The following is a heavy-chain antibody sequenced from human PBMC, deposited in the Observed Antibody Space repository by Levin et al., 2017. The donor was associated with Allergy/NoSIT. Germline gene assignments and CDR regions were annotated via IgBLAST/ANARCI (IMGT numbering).Heavy chain of an antibody. CDR3: ARDHRNGLGGMDV. V-gene: IGHV4-30-4*01. Sequence: SQTLSLTCTVSGDSINNGDDYWSWIRQPPGKGLEWIGYIYYSGNTYYNPSLKSRLTISLDTSKNQFSLKLTSVTAADTAVYYCARDHRNGLGGMDVWGQGTTVTVSS. D-gene: IGHD7-27*01. CDR1: GDSINNGDDY. J-gene: IGHJ6*02. CDR2: IYYSGNT.